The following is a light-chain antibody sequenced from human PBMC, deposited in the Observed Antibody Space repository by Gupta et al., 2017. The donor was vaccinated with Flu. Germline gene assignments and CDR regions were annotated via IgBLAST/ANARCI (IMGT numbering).Light chain of an antibody. CDR3: QQSDSTPFT. J-gene: IGKJ3*01. Sequence: DIQMTQSPSSLSASVGDRVTITCRASQSISSYLNWYQQKPGKAPKLLIYAASSLQSGVPSRFSGSASATDFTLTISMLQPEDFATYYFQQSDSTPFTFGHGTKVDIK. V-gene: IGKV1-39*01. CDR1: QSISSY. CDR2: AAS.